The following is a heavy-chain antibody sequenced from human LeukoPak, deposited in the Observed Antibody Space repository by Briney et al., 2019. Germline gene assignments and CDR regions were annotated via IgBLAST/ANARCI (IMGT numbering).Heavy chain of an antibody. Sequence: ASVKVSCKASGYTFTGYYMHWVRQAPGQGLEWMGWINPNSGGTNYAQKFQGRVTMTRDTSISTAYMELSRLRSDDTAVYYCARDRGYYDSSGYWDYWGQGTLVTVSS. D-gene: IGHD3-22*01. V-gene: IGHV1-2*02. J-gene: IGHJ4*02. CDR3: ARDRGYYDSSGYWDY. CDR1: GYTFTGYY. CDR2: INPNSGGT.